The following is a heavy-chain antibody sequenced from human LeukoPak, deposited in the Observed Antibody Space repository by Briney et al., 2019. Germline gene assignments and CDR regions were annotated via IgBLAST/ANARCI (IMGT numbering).Heavy chain of an antibody. CDR1: GFTFDDYA. CDR2: ISWNSVSI. D-gene: IGHD3-22*01. Sequence: GGSLRLSCAASGFTFDDYAIHWVRQAPGKGLEWVSGISWNSVSIGYADSVKGRFTISRDNAKNSLYLQMNSLRAEDTALYYCAKDAYYDSSGTDFDYWGQGTLVTVSS. J-gene: IGHJ4*02. V-gene: IGHV3-9*01. CDR3: AKDAYYDSSGTDFDY.